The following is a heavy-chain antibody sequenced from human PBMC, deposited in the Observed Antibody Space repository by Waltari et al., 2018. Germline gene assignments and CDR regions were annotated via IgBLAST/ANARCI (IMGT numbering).Heavy chain of an antibody. V-gene: IGHV3-74*01. CDR2: INSDGSST. CDR1: GLTSISSW. J-gene: IGHJ5*02. CDR3: AREAYSSSSGWFDP. D-gene: IGHD6-6*01. Sequence: EVQLVESGGGLVKPGGSMRLSCAASGLTSISSWMLLVRPAPGKRLVWVSRINSDGSSTSYADSVKGRFTISRDNAKNTLYLQMNSLRAEDTAVYYCAREAYSSSSGWFDPWGQGTLVTVSS.